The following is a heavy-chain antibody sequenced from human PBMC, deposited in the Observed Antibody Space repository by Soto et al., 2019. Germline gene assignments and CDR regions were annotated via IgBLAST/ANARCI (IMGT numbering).Heavy chain of an antibody. CDR3: AKCFRNYAADNFDN. CDR2: ITGGGADT. D-gene: IGHD4-4*01. V-gene: IGHV3-23*01. CDR1: GFTFNNYA. J-gene: IGHJ4*02. Sequence: EVQLLESGGGLVQPGGSLRLSCAASGFTFNNYAMSWVRQAPGKGLEWVSTITGGGADTYYADSVKGRFTISRDNSNNMLYLQMNSLRVEDTALYYCAKCFRNYAADNFDNWGQGTLVTVSS.